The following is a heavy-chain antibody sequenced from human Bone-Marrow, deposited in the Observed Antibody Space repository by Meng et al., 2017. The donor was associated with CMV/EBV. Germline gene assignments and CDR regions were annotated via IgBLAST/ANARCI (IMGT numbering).Heavy chain of an antibody. D-gene: IGHD2/OR15-2a*01. CDR1: GFTFSNYA. J-gene: IGHJ6*01. V-gene: IGHV3-7*01. CDR3: ARIEEGNSTWGNFFYYGMAV. Sequence: GESLKISCAASGFTFSNYAMSWVRQAPGKGLEWVANIKEDGSEKYYEDSVRGRFTISRDNTKKSSFLKINSLRAEDTAVYFCARIEEGNSTWGNFFYYGMAVWGPGDTV. CDR2: IKEDGSEK.